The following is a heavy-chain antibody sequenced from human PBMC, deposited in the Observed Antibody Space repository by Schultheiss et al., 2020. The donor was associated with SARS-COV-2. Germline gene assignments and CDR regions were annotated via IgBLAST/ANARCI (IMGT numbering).Heavy chain of an antibody. CDR3: ARDSVYGDYPTYYYYGMDV. CDR2: INPNSGNT. CDR1: GYTFTGYY. V-gene: IGHV1-8*03. D-gene: IGHD4-17*01. Sequence: ASVKVSCKASGYTFTGYYMHWVRQAPGQGLEWMGWINPNSGNTGYAQKFQGRVTITRNTSISTAYMELSSLRSEDTAVYYCARDSVYGDYPTYYYYGMDVWGQGTTVTVSS. J-gene: IGHJ6*02.